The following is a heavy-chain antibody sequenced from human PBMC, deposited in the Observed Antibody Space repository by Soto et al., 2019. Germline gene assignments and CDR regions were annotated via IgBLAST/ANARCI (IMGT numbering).Heavy chain of an antibody. CDR3: ARDGHYYGSGSYYPYNWFDP. Sequence: QVQLVQSGAEVKKPGSSVKVSCKASGGTFSSYAISWVRQAPGQGLEWMGGIIPIFGTANYAQKFQGRVTITADESTSTAYIELSSLRSEETAVYYCARDGHYYGSGSYYPYNWFDPWGQGTLVTVSS. CDR2: IIPIFGTA. J-gene: IGHJ5*02. CDR1: GGTFSSYA. D-gene: IGHD3-10*01. V-gene: IGHV1-69*01.